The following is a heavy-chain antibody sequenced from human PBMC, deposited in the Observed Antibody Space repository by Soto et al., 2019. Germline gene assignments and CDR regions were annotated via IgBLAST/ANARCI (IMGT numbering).Heavy chain of an antibody. Sequence: QVLLAQSGAEVKKPGSSVKVSCQTSRGTFNTSPISWVRQAPGQGLEWLGDIVPVFGMVNYAQQFKDRLNLTADESTISVCMEVSRLTPEDTAVYFCATPHLRGRQYDYRSPATASLYHSGLGVWGQGTTVIVSS. CDR3: ATPHLRGRQYDYRSPATASLYHSGLGV. J-gene: IGHJ6*02. V-gene: IGHV1-69*01. CDR1: RGTFNTSP. CDR2: IVPVFGMV. D-gene: IGHD3-3*01.